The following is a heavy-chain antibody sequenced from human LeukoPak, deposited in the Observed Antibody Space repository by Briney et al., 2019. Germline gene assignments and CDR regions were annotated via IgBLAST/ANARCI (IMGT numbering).Heavy chain of an antibody. J-gene: IGHJ4*02. CDR2: ITGSSSTI. CDR3: ARRRYSGSSQHFDY. Sequence: GGSLRLSCAASGFTFSSYSMNWVRQAAGKGLEWVSYITGSSSTINYADSVKGRFTISRDKAKNSLYLQMNSLRAEDTAVYYCARRRYSGSSQHFDYWGQGTLVTVSS. D-gene: IGHD1-26*01. V-gene: IGHV3-48*01. CDR1: GFTFSSYS.